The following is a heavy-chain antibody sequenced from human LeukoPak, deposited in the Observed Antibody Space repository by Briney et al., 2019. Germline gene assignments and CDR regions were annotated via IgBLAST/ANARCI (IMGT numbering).Heavy chain of an antibody. CDR1: GFIFTDHY. D-gene: IGHD2-2*03. CDR3: TRSNRDGYSLFDY. CDR2: VRNKANGYTT. V-gene: IGHV3-72*01. J-gene: IGHJ4*02. Sequence: GGSLRLSCVVSGFIFTDHYVDWVRQSPGKGLEWVGRVRNKANGYTTEFAAFVKGRFIISRDDSKNSVFLQMNILEIEDTAVYYCTRSNRDGYSLFDYWGQGTLVTVSS.